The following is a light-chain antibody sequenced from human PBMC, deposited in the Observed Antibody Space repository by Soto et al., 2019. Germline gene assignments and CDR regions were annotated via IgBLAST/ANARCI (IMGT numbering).Light chain of an antibody. V-gene: IGLV1-40*01. Sequence: QSVLTQPPSVSGAPGQRVTISFTGSSSNTGAGYDVHWYQQLPGTAPKLLIYGNSNRPSGVPDRFSGSKSGTSASLAITGLQAEDEADYYCQSYDSSLSGSYVFGTGTKVTVL. CDR2: GNS. CDR1: SSNTGAGYD. CDR3: QSYDSSLSGSYV. J-gene: IGLJ1*01.